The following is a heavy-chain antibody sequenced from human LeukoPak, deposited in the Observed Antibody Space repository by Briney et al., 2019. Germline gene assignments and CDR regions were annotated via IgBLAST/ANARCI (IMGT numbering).Heavy chain of an antibody. CDR3: ARGRVAASNYYFDY. J-gene: IGHJ4*02. Sequence: GGSLRLSCAASGFTFSSYWMHWVRQAPGKGLVWVSRINSDGSSTNSADSVKGRFTISRDNAKNTLYLQMNSLRVEDTAVYYCARGRVAASNYYFDYWGQGTLVTVSS. D-gene: IGHD1-26*01. CDR2: INSDGSST. CDR1: GFTFSSYW. V-gene: IGHV3-74*01.